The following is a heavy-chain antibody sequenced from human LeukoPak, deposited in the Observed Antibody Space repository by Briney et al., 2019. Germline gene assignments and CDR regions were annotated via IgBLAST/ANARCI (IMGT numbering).Heavy chain of an antibody. Sequence: SETLSLTCTVSGGSISSSSYYWGWIRQPPGKGLEWIGSIYYSGSTYYNPSLKSRVTISVDTSKNQFSLKLRFVTAADTAVYYCARVTSRLGWFDPWGQGTLVTVSS. CDR3: ARVTSRLGWFDP. CDR1: GGSISSSSYY. V-gene: IGHV4-39*07. J-gene: IGHJ5*02. D-gene: IGHD1-14*01. CDR2: IYYSGST.